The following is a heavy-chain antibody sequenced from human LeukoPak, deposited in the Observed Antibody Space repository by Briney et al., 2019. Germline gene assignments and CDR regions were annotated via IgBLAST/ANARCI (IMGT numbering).Heavy chain of an antibody. D-gene: IGHD3-10*01. V-gene: IGHV3-21*01. CDR3: ARDSYGSGSYSWSRY. J-gene: IGHJ4*02. CDR2: ISSSSSYI. Sequence: GGSLRLSCAASGFTFSSYSMNWVRQAPGKGLEWVSSISSSSSYIYYADSVKGRFTISRDNAKNSLYLQMNSLRAEDTAVYYCARDSYGSGSYSWSRYWGQGTLVTVSS. CDR1: GFTFSSYS.